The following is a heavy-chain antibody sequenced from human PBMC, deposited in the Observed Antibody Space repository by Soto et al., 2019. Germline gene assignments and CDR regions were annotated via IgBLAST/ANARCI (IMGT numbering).Heavy chain of an antibody. V-gene: IGHV4-4*02. CDR3: ARESSCYDSSGYYYRDAFDI. D-gene: IGHD3-22*01. Sequence: SETLSLTCAVSGGSISSSNWWSWVRQPPGKGLEWIGELYHSGSTNYNPSLKSRVTISVDKSKNQFSLKLSSVTAAYSAVYYCARESSCYDSSGYYYRDAFDIWGQGTMVAVSS. CDR2: LYHSGST. J-gene: IGHJ3*02. CDR1: GGSISSSNW.